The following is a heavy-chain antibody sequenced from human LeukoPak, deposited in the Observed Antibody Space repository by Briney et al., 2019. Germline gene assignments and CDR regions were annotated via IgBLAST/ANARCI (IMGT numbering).Heavy chain of an antibody. CDR3: VRGADVDY. V-gene: IGHV3-30*02. CDR2: IRYDGSNK. CDR1: GFTFSSYA. D-gene: IGHD3-10*01. Sequence: GGSLRLSCAASGFTFSSYAMHWVRQAPGKGLEWVAFIRYDGSNKYYADSVKGRFTISRDNSKNTLYLQMNSLRAEDTAVYYPVRGADVDYWGQGTLVTVSS. J-gene: IGHJ4*02.